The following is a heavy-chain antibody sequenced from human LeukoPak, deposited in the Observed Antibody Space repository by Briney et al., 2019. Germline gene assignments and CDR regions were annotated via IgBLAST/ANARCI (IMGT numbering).Heavy chain of an antibody. V-gene: IGHV3-7*01. CDR2: IKQDRSEK. CDR3: ARLREIPVFGVVTKSTSYFDY. J-gene: IGHJ4*02. Sequence: GGSLRLSCAASGFTFTNYWMSWVRQAPGKGLELVANIKQDRSEKYYVDSVKGRFTISRHNAKNSLYLQMNSLRAEDTAVYYCARLREIPVFGVVTKSTSYFDYWGQGTLVTVSS. CDR1: GFTFTNYW. D-gene: IGHD3-3*01.